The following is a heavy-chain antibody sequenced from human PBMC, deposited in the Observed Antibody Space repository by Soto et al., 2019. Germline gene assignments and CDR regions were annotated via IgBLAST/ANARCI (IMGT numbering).Heavy chain of an antibody. V-gene: IGHV4-59*12. Sequence: SETLSLTCSVSNGSISGFYWTWIRQPPGKILEWIGYIHYSGRTDYNPSLTSRATMSVDTSKNQFSLNLKSITAADTTVYYCVRVGVGIGNHFDSWGRGTLVTVSS. CDR2: IHYSGRT. D-gene: IGHD1-26*01. J-gene: IGHJ4*02. CDR1: NGSISGFY. CDR3: VRVGVGIGNHFDS.